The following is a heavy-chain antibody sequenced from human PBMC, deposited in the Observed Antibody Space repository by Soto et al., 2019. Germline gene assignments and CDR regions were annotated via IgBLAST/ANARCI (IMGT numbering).Heavy chain of an antibody. Sequence: GASVKVSCKASGYTFTGYYMHWVRQAPGQGLEWMGWINPNSGGTNYAQKFQGWVTMTRDTSISTAYMELSRLRSDDTAVYYFARGINSGYDYYYYYYMDVWGKGTTVTVSS. CDR3: ARGINSGYDYYYYYYMDV. J-gene: IGHJ6*03. CDR1: GYTFTGYY. V-gene: IGHV1-2*04. CDR2: INPNSGGT. D-gene: IGHD5-12*01.